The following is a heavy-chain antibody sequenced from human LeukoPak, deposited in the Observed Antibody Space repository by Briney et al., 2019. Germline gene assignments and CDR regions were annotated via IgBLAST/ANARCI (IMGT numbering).Heavy chain of an antibody. CDR2: IKQEGSEK. V-gene: IGHV3-7*04. Sequence: GGSLRLSCAVSGFSFSSYWMSWVRQSPGKGLEWVANIKQEGSEKYYVDSVKGRFTISRENAQNSLYMQMNSLRAEDTAVYYCARDRLDYDILTGRYYYFDYWGQGTLVTVSS. J-gene: IGHJ4*02. D-gene: IGHD3-9*01. CDR3: ARDRLDYDILTGRYYYFDY. CDR1: GFSFSSYW.